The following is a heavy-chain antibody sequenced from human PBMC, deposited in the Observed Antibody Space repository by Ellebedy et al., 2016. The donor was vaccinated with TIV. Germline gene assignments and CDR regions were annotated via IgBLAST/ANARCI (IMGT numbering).Heavy chain of an antibody. Sequence: AASVKVSCKASGYTFTTYGISWARQAPGQGLAWMGGIIPIFGAANYAQKFQGRVSITADDSTSTAYMALSGLRSEDTAVYFCARAESGGYAWDYWGQGTLVTVSS. CDR2: IIPIFGAA. V-gene: IGHV1-69*13. J-gene: IGHJ4*02. D-gene: IGHD5-12*01. CDR1: GYTFTTYG. CDR3: ARAESGGYAWDY.